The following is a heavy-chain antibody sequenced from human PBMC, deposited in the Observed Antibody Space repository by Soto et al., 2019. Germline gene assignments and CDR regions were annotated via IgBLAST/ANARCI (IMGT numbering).Heavy chain of an antibody. Sequence: SVKVSCKASGGTLSYNAFSWVRQAPGQGLEWMGGIVTIFGTANHAQKFQGRVTITADESTSTAYMELRSLRSDDTAVYYCARFSGGSYNTYYFYYGMDVWGQGTTVTVSS. J-gene: IGHJ6*02. CDR2: IVTIFGTA. V-gene: IGHV1-69*13. D-gene: IGHD2-15*01. CDR3: ARFSGGSYNTYYFYYGMDV. CDR1: GGTLSYNA.